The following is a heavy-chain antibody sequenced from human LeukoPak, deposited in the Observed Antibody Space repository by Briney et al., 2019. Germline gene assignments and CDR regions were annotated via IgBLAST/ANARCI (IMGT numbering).Heavy chain of an antibody. CDR3: AKDLGLLRYFDWPPGQY. CDR2: ISSSSSTI. CDR1: GFTFSSYS. D-gene: IGHD3-9*01. J-gene: IGHJ4*02. Sequence: GGSLRLSCAASGFTFSSYSMNWVRQAPGKGLEWVSYISSSSSTIYYADSVKGRFTISRDNSKNTLYLQMNSLRAEDTAVYYCAKDLGLLRYFDWPPGQYWGQGTLVTVSS. V-gene: IGHV3-48*01.